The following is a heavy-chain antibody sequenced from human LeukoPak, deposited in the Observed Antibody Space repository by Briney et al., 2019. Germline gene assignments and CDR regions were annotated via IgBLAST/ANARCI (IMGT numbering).Heavy chain of an antibody. CDR2: IYSGGST. D-gene: IGHD3-3*01. Sequence: GGSLRLSCAASGFTVNSNYMSWVRQAPGKGLEWVSVIYSGGSTYYADSVKGRFTISRDNSKNTLYLQMNSLRAEDTAVYYCARVRFWSGYYYDYWGQGTLVTVSS. V-gene: IGHV3-53*01. J-gene: IGHJ4*02. CDR3: ARVRFWSGYYYDY. CDR1: GFTVNSNY.